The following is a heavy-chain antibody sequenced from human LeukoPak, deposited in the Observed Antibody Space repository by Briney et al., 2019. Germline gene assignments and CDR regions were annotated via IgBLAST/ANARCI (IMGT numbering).Heavy chain of an antibody. Sequence: SETLSLTCTVSGDSIRGYYWKWMRQPPGKGLEWIGYIYYTGSTNYSPSLNSRVTISIDTSKNQFSLELSSVTDADTAVYYCARGSGTIFGLIMIDSWGQGTLVTVSS. V-gene: IGHV4-59*01. CDR2: IYYTGST. CDR1: GDSIRGYY. D-gene: IGHD3/OR15-3a*01. J-gene: IGHJ4*02. CDR3: ARGSGTIFGLIMIDS.